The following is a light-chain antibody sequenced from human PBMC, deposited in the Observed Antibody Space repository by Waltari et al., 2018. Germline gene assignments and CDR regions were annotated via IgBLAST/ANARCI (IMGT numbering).Light chain of an antibody. J-gene: IGKJ2*01. CDR2: GAS. V-gene: IGKV3-20*01. Sequence: DIVMTQSPGILFLSPGERAHLPCRASQHLSANYVAWYQHRPGQSPRLLIFGASSRAAGIPDRFSGRGSATDFTLTINRLEPEDFTMYFCHQSAGSPQTFGQGTKLDIK. CDR3: HQSAGSPQT. CDR1: QHLSANY.